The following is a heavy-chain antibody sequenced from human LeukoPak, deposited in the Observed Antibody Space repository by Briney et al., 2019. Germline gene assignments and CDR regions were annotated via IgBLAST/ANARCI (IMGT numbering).Heavy chain of an antibody. J-gene: IGHJ4*02. D-gene: IGHD6-13*01. CDR2: IQYSGST. CDR1: GGSISSNGFY. V-gene: IGHV4-39*02. CDR3: ARTRAAAEDYFDY. Sequence: SETLSLTYTVSGGSISSNGFYWGWIRQPPGRGLEWIGSIQYSGSTNYNPSLKRRVTISVDTSKNHFSLKLSSVNAADTAVFYCARTRAAAEDYFDYWGQGTLVTVSS.